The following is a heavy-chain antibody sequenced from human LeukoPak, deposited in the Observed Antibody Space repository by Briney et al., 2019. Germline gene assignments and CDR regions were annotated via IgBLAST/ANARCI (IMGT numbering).Heavy chain of an antibody. D-gene: IGHD3-10*01. CDR1: GFTFSTYA. J-gene: IGHJ4*02. CDR3: ARDRGSTSMIRGINHK. V-gene: IGHV3-48*04. Sequence: GGSLRLSCAASGFTFSTYAMNWVRQAPGKGLEWVSHISSGSGTIFYSDSVRGRFTISRDNAKNSLYLQMNSLRAEDTAVYYCARDRGSTSMIRGINHKWGQGTQVTVSS. CDR2: ISSGSGTI.